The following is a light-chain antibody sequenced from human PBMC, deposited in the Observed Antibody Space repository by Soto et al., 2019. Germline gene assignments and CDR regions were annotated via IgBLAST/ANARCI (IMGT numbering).Light chain of an antibody. Sequence: DVQMSLSPSTLSGSVGDRVTITCRASQTISSWLAWYQQKPGKAPKLLIYKASTLKSGVPSRFSGSGSGTEFTLTISSLQPDDFATYYCQHYNSYSEAFGQRTKV. J-gene: IGKJ1*01. CDR1: QTISSW. CDR2: KAS. V-gene: IGKV1-5*03. CDR3: QHYNSYSEA.